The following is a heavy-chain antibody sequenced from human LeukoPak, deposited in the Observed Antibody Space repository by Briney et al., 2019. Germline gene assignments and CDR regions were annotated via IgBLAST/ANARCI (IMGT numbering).Heavy chain of an antibody. CDR1: GGSISSGGYG. V-gene: IGHV4-30-2*01. J-gene: IGHJ5*02. CDR3: ARGFPSSSRWFGP. Sequence: KTSESLSLTCAVSGGSISSGGYGWGWIRQPPGKGLEWLGYIYNGGSTYYNPSLKSRVTISVHRSKHQFSLKLSSVPAADTAVYYCARGFPSSSRWFGPWGQGTLVTVSS. D-gene: IGHD6-6*01. CDR2: IYNGGST.